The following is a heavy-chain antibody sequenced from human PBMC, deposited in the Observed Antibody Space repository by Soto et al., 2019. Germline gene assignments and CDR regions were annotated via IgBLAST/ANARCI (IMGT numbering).Heavy chain of an antibody. CDR3: AREQWLVRLDY. CDR2: ISAYNGNT. D-gene: IGHD6-19*01. J-gene: IGHJ4*02. CDR1: GYTFTSYG. V-gene: IGHV1-18*01. Sequence: GCSVDVSCKASGYTFTSYGISWVRQAPGQGLEWMGWISAYNGNTNYAQKLQGRVTMTTDTSTSTAYMELRSLRSDDTAVYYCAREQWLVRLDYWGQGTLVTVSP.